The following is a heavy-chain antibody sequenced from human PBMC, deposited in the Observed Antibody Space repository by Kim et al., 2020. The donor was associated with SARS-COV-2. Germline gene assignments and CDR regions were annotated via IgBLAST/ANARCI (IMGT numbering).Heavy chain of an antibody. CDR3: AGRRDVIAARGRFDY. V-gene: IGHV4-34*01. J-gene: IGHJ4*02. D-gene: IGHD6-6*01. Sequence: PSLKSRVTISVDTSKNQLSLKLSSVTAADTAVYDCAGRRDVIAARGRFDYWGQGTLVTVSS.